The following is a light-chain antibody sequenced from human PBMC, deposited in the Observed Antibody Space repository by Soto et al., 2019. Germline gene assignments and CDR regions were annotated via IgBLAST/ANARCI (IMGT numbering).Light chain of an antibody. CDR2: GAS. Sequence: EIGWTQTQGTPSLSPGERATLSARASQGVSSRYLAWYRPKHGQAPRLLIYGASTRDTGIPARFSGRGSGTDFTLPVSRLEPEDVVVYCCQQFGILPRPCGQGTKVDIK. J-gene: IGKJ1*01. V-gene: IGKV3-20*01. CDR3: QQFGILPRP. CDR1: QGVSSRY.